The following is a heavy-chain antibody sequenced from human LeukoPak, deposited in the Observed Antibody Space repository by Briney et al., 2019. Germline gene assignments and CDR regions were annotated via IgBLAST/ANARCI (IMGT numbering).Heavy chain of an antibody. CDR1: GGSFSGYY. J-gene: IGHJ6*02. CDR2: INHSGST. CDR3: ARGSGRMEGMGV. Sequence: SSETLSLTCAVYGGSFSGYYWSWIRQPPGKGLEWIGEINHSGSTNYNPSLKSRVTISVDTSKNQFSLKLSSVTAADTAVYYCARGSGRMEGMGVWGQGTTVTVSS. D-gene: IGHD1-1*01. V-gene: IGHV4-34*01.